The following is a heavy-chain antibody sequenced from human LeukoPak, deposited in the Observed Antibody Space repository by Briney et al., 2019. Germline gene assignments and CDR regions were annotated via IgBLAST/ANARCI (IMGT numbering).Heavy chain of an antibody. CDR1: GGSISSSNW. CDR2: IYHSGST. V-gene: IGHV4-4*02. CDR3: ATYNNYEYFDY. J-gene: IGHJ4*02. D-gene: IGHD4-11*01. Sequence: SGTLSLTCAVSGGSISSSNWWSWVRQPPGKGLEWIGEIYHSGSTNYNPSLKSRVTISVDTSKNQFSLKLSSVTAADTAVYFCATYNNYEYFDYWGQGTLVTVSS.